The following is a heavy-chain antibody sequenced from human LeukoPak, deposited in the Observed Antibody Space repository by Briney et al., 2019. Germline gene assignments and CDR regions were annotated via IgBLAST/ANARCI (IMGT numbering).Heavy chain of an antibody. D-gene: IGHD4-11*01. J-gene: IGHJ4*02. V-gene: IGHV4-4*07. Sequence: SETLSLTCTVSGGSISSYYWSWIRQPAGKGQEWIGRFYISGSTNYNPSLKSRVTMSVNTSKNQFSLRLNSVTAADTAVYYCARDFLLQSEGLFDYWGQGTLVTVSS. CDR3: ARDFLLQSEGLFDY. CDR2: FYISGST. CDR1: GGSISSYY.